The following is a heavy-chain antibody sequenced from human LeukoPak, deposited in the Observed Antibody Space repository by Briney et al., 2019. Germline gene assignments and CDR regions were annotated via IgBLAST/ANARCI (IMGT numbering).Heavy chain of an antibody. D-gene: IGHD4-17*01. CDR3: ATPGYGDYFFDY. V-gene: IGHV3-23*01. CDR2: ISGGGGST. Sequence: QPGPSLRLSCAASGLTFVSYAIGWVSHAPGKWLGWGSAISGGGGSTYSPASVKGRFTISRDNSKNTLYLQMNSLRAEDTAVYYCATPGYGDYFFDYWGQGTLVTVSS. CDR1: GLTFVSYA. J-gene: IGHJ4*02.